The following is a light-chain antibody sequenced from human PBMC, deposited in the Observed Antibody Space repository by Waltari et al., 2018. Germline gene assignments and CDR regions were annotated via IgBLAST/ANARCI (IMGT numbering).Light chain of an antibody. CDR3: QQYYSNPQT. Sequence: DIVMTQSPDSLAVSLGERATINYKSSQSVLYSSNNKDYLAWYQQKPGQPPKLLIYWASIRESGVPDRFSGSGSGTDFTLTISSLQAEDVAVYYCQQYYSNPQTFGQGTKLEIK. J-gene: IGKJ2*01. CDR2: WAS. CDR1: QSVLYSSNNKDY. V-gene: IGKV4-1*01.